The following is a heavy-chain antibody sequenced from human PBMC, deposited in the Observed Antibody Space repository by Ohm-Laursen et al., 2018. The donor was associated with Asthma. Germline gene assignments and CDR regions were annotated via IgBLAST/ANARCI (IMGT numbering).Heavy chain of an antibody. J-gene: IGHJ4*02. Sequence: TLSLTCTVSGDSISSGNNYWSWIRQHPGKGLEWIGYVYYSGLTYSNPSLRSRVSISVDTSKNQFSLNLTPVTAADTAVYCCARGTFYYESTGYYFFDHWGQGALVTVSS. V-gene: IGHV4-31*03. D-gene: IGHD3-22*01. CDR2: VYYSGLT. CDR3: ARGTFYYESTGYYFFDH. CDR1: GDSISSGNNY.